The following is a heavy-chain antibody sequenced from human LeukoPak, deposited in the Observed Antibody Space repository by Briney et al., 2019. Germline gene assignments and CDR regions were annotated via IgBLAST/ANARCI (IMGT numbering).Heavy chain of an antibody. CDR2: INPNSGDT. CDR1: GYTFTGYY. J-gene: IGHJ4*02. V-gene: IGHV1-2*02. D-gene: IGHD3-22*01. CDR3: ARAKGYYYDSSGYYSTWSHFDY. Sequence: ASVKVSCKASGYTFTGYYMHWVRQAPGQGLEWMGWINPNSGDTNYAQKFQGGVTMTRDTSISTAYMELSRLRSDDTAVYYCARAKGYYYDSSGYYSTWSHFDYWGQGTLVTVSS.